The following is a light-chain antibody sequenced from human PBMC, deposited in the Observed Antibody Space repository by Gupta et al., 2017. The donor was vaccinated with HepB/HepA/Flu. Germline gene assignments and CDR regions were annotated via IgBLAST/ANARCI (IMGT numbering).Light chain of an antibody. J-gene: IGLJ3*02. CDR3: QVWATSDNQPV. CDR1: NLETKS. Sequence: SYVLSQSPSVSAAPGTTAMITCGGNNLETKSVHWYQQKPGQAPVWVVSYNSDRPSGIPERFSGSNAGNKATLTISRVEAGDKADDVCQVWATSDNQPVFGGGTKVTVL. V-gene: IGLV3-21*03. CDR2: YNS.